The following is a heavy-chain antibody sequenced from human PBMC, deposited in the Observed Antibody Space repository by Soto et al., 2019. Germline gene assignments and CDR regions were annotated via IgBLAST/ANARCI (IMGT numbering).Heavy chain of an antibody. CDR1: GGSISSGEYY. CDR3: ARAPRRITMVRGAFDI. CDR2: IYYSGST. J-gene: IGHJ3*02. D-gene: IGHD3-10*01. V-gene: IGHV4-30-4*01. Sequence: SETLSLTCTVSGGSISSGEYYWSWIRQPPGKGLEWIGYIYYSGSTYYNPSLKSRVTISVDTSKNQFSLKLSSVTAADTAVYYCARAPRRITMVRGAFDIWGQGTMVTVS.